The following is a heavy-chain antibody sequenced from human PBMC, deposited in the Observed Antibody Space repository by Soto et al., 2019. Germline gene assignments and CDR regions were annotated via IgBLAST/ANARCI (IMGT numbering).Heavy chain of an antibody. J-gene: IGHJ4*02. V-gene: IGHV4-59*08. CDR1: GGSISSYY. D-gene: IGHD3-10*01. CDR3: ARLWFGELNFDY. Sequence: SETLSLTCTVSGGSISSYYWSWIRQPPGKGLEWIGYIYYSGSTNYNPSLKSRVTISVDTSKNQFSLKLSTVTAADTAVYYCARLWFGELNFDYWGQGTLVTVSS. CDR2: IYYSGST.